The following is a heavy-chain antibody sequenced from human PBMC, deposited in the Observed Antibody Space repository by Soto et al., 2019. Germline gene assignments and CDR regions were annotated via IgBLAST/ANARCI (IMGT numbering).Heavy chain of an antibody. CDR3: ARALFPDVDIYAMDV. CDR1: GFTFRDHA. D-gene: IGHD5-12*01. CDR2: IWNDGSNK. V-gene: IGHV3-33*01. J-gene: IGHJ6*02. Sequence: QVQLVESGGGVVQPGRSLRLSCAASGFTFRDHAMHWVRQAPGKGREWLAIIWNDGSNKFYAGFVQGRFTISRDNSKNTVYLQMNTLSAEDTAVYYCARALFPDVDIYAMDVWGQGTTVTVSS.